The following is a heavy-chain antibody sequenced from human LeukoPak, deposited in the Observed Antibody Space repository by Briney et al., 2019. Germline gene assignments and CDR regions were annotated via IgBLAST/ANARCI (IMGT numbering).Heavy chain of an antibody. J-gene: IGHJ6*03. Sequence: GRSLRLSCAASGFTFSSYGMHWVRQAPGKGLEWVSSISSSSSYIYYADSVKGRFTISRDNAKNSLYLQMSSLRAEDTAVYYCTRVEETATTAAIIRKYSYYYYYMDVWGKGNTVTVSS. CDR2: ISSSSSYI. CDR1: GFTFSSYG. D-gene: IGHD4-11*01. V-gene: IGHV3-21*01. CDR3: TRVEETATTAAIIRKYSYYYYYMDV.